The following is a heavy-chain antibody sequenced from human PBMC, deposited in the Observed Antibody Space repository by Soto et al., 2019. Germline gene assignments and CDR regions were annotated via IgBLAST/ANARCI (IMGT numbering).Heavy chain of an antibody. CDR2: INPNSGGT. CDR3: ARDWYGAFVI. V-gene: IGHV1-2*02. Sequence: VSCPASGYTFTGYYMHWVRQATGQGLEWMGWINPNSGGTNYAQKFQGRVTMTRDTSISTAYMELSRLRSDDTAVYYCARDWYGAFVIWGQGTMVTVSS. J-gene: IGHJ3*02. CDR1: GYTFTGYY. D-gene: IGHD6-13*01.